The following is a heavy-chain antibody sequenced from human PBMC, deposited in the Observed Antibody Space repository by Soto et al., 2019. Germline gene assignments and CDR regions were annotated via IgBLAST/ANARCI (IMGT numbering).Heavy chain of an antibody. V-gene: IGHV3-30*18. CDR3: AKDRAIFSVVRGQYGLDY. CDR1: GFTFSSYG. CDR2: ISYDGSNK. D-gene: IGHD3-10*01. J-gene: IGHJ4*02. Sequence: GGSLRLSCAASGFTFSSYGMHWVRQAPGKGLEWVAVISYDGSNKYYADSVKGRFTISRDNSKNTLYLQMNSLRAEDTAVYYCAKDRAIFSVVRGQYGLDYWGQGTLVTVSS.